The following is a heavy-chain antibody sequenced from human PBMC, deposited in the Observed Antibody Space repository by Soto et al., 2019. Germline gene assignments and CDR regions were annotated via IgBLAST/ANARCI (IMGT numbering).Heavy chain of an antibody. CDR2: ISYDGSNK. Sequence: QVQLVESGGGVVQPGRSLRLSCAASGFTFSSYGMHWVRQAPGKGLEWVAVISYDGSNKYYADSVKGRFTISRDNSKNTLYLQMNSLRAEDTAVYYCASCVGDYTPWVKGSGYFDYWGQGTLVTVSS. D-gene: IGHD4-17*01. J-gene: IGHJ4*02. CDR3: ASCVGDYTPWVKGSGYFDY. CDR1: GFTFSSYG. V-gene: IGHV3-30*03.